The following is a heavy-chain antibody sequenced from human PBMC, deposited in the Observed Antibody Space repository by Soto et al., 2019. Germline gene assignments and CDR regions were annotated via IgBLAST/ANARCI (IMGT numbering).Heavy chain of an antibody. CDR1: GASINRNNW. CDR2: IYHSGST. Sequence: SETLSLTCAVSGASINRNNWWGWVRQAPGKGLEGIGEIYHSGSTNYNPSLKSRVTISVDKSKNHFSLKLSSVTAADTAVYYCARSITFDWLFFDYSGQGTLVTVSS. CDR3: ARSITFDWLFFDY. D-gene: IGHD3-9*01. V-gene: IGHV4-4*02. J-gene: IGHJ4*02.